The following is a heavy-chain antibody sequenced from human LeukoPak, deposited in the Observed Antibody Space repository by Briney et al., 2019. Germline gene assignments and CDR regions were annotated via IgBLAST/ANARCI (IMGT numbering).Heavy chain of an antibody. CDR2: IYYSGST. CDR1: GGSISSYY. Sequence: PSETLSLTCTVSGGSISSYYWSWIRQPPGKGLEWIGYIYYSGSTNYNPSLKSRVTISADTSKNQFSLKLSSVTAADTAVYYCASGRQQLAQYGMDVWGQGTTVTVSS. V-gene: IGHV4-59*01. D-gene: IGHD6-13*01. J-gene: IGHJ6*02. CDR3: ASGRQQLAQYGMDV.